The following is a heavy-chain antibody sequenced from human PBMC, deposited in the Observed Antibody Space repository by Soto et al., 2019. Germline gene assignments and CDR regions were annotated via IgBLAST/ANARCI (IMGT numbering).Heavy chain of an antibody. V-gene: IGHV4-30-4*02. CDR2: IFYSGTT. CDR3: SRDLWVAPELRYYGMDV. D-gene: IGHD3-10*01. CDR1: GDSISSADYY. J-gene: IGHJ6*02. Sequence: SETLSLTCTVSGDSISSADYYWRWIRQTPGKGLEWIGHIFYSGTTYYNPSLKSRLTISVDTSKNNFSLRLNPVHTADTAVYYCSRDLWVAPELRYYGMDVSGPGTPVTVS.